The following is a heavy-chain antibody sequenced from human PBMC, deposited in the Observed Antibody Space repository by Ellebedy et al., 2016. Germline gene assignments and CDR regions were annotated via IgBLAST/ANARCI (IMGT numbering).Heavy chain of an antibody. CDR1: GFTFSSHA. CDR3: ANVGGSGTYYNSY. CDR2: VVGSGERT. Sequence: GESLKISCEASGFTFSSHAMSWVRQAPGKGPEWVSAVVGSGERTFYADSVKGRFTISRDNSKNRLYLQMSSLKVEDTATYYCANVGGSGTYYNSYWGQGTLVTVSS. D-gene: IGHD3-10*01. V-gene: IGHV3-23*01. J-gene: IGHJ4*02.